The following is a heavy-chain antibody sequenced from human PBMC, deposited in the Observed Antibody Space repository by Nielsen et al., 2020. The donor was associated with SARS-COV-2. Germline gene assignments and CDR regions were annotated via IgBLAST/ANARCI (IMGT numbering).Heavy chain of an antibody. Sequence: SETLSLTCTVSGDSISTRGYYWGWVRQPPGKGLEWIGSFYSTGITKYNPSLKSRVTISVDRSKNQFSLTLTSVTAADTAIYFCARNSGSYRINDAFSVWGQGTVVTVSS. CDR2: FYSTGIT. CDR1: GDSISTRGYY. V-gene: IGHV4-39*07. D-gene: IGHD1-26*01. J-gene: IGHJ3*01. CDR3: ARNSGSYRINDAFSV.